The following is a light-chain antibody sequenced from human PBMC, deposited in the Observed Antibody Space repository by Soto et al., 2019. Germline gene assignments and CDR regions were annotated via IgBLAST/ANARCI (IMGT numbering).Light chain of an antibody. Sequence: EIVLTQSPGTLSLSPGERATLSCRASQSISNYLAWYQQRPGQSHRLLIYAASSRATGVPDRFSGGGSATDFTLTVSRLEPEDFAVYYCQQYGGSPRTFGQGNKLEIK. CDR1: QSISNY. CDR2: AAS. V-gene: IGKV3-20*01. J-gene: IGKJ2*01. CDR3: QQYGGSPRT.